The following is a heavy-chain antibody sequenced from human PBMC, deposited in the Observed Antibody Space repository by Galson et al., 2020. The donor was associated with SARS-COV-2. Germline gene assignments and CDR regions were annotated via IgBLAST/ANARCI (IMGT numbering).Heavy chain of an antibody. Sequence: PSETLSLTCAVYSGTFSGYYWNWIRQPPGKGLEWIGEINNSGTTNYNASLRSRVTISVDTSKSQFSLRLTSVTAADTAVHYFARGRTPRDDGALLWIYRIASTGVFDYWGLGTLVTVAS. CDR3: ARGRTPRDDGALLWIYRIASTGVFDY. CDR2: INNSGTT. J-gene: IGHJ4*02. CDR1: SGTFSGYY. D-gene: IGHD6-13*01. V-gene: IGHV4-34*01.